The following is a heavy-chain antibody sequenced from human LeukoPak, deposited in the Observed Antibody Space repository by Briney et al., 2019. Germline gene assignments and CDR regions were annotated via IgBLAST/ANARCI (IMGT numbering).Heavy chain of an antibody. Sequence: GGSLRLSCAASGFTFSSYAMSWVRQAPGKGLDGVSAISGSGGSTYYADSVKGRFTISRDNSKNTLYLQMNSLRAEDTAVYYCAEWWFLEWLFYEGGLFGYWGQGTLVTVSS. CDR1: GFTFSSYA. CDR3: AEWWFLEWLFYEGGLFGY. J-gene: IGHJ4*02. CDR2: ISGSGGST. V-gene: IGHV3-23*01. D-gene: IGHD3-3*01.